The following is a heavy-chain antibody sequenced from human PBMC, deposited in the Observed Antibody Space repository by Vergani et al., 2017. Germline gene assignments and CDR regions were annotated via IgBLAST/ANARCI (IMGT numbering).Heavy chain of an antibody. CDR3: ARSPPLIAARPRAWFDP. Sequence: QVQLVQSGAEVKKPGASVKISCKASGYTFTSYGISWVRQAPGQGLEGMGWISDYNGNTNYAQKLQGRVTMPTDTYTITAYMKLRSLRSDDTAVYYCARSPPLIAARPRAWFDPWGQGTLVTVSS. V-gene: IGHV1-18*01. CDR2: ISDYNGNT. J-gene: IGHJ5*02. D-gene: IGHD6-6*01. CDR1: GYTFTSYG.